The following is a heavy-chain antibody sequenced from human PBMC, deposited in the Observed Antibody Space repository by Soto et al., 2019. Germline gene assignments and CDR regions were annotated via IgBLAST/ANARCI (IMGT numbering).Heavy chain of an antibody. J-gene: IGHJ4*02. D-gene: IGHD1-26*01. CDR2: ISGSGGRT. CDR3: AQGRIVGATTGDDY. V-gene: IGHV3-23*01. CDR1: GFTFSSYA. Sequence: EVQLLESGGGLVQPGGSLRLSCAASGFTFSSYAMSWVRQAPGKWLGWVSAISGSGGRTYYADSVKGRFTISRDNSKNTLHLQMNSLRAEDTAVYYCAQGRIVGATTGDDYWGQGTLVTVSS.